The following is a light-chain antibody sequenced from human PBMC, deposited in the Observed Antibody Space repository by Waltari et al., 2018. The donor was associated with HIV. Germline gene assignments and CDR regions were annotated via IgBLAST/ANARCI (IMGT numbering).Light chain of an antibody. CDR2: GAS. V-gene: IGKV3-15*01. CDR1: QPIHNN. Sequence: VMTQSPATLSVSPGEIATLSCRASQPIHNNLAWYQQKPGQAPQLLLYGASTRTAGVPDRFSGSGAGTELSLTISSLQSEDLAIDYCQQYNNWPQTFGQGTKVEIK. CDR3: QQYNNWPQT. J-gene: IGKJ2*01.